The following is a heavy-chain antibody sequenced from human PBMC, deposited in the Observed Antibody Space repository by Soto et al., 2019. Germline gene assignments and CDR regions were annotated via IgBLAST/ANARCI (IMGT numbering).Heavy chain of an antibody. D-gene: IGHD6-19*01. CDR1: GGTFSSYT. CDR3: ARGGAVADTLDY. J-gene: IGHJ4*02. CDR2: IIPILGIA. V-gene: IGHV1-69*02. Sequence: QVQLVQSGAEVKKPGSSVKVSCKASGGTFSSYTISWVRQAPGQGLEWMGRIIPILGIANYAQKFQGRVTITADKSTSTAYMELSSLRSEDTAVYYCARGGAVADTLDYWGQGTLVTVSS.